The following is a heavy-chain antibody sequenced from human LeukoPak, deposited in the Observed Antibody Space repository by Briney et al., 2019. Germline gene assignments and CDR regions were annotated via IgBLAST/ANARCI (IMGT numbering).Heavy chain of an antibody. CDR2: IIGSSGST. V-gene: IGHV3-23*01. CDR1: GFKFSDYY. CDR3: AKDRVPAAGTSCDH. Sequence: PGGSLRLSCAASGFKFSDYYMSWIRQAPGKGLEWVSTIIGSSGSTYYADSVKGRFTISRDISKNTLYLQVNSLRAEDTAVYYCAKDRVPAAGTSCDHWGQGTLVTVSS. D-gene: IGHD6-13*01. J-gene: IGHJ4*02.